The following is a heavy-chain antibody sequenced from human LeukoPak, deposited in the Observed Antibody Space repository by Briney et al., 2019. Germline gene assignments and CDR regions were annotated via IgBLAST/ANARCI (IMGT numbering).Heavy chain of an antibody. J-gene: IGHJ4*02. D-gene: IGHD6-19*01. CDR3: ARVTPLYSNGWYDIGPEVTPLYYFDY. CDR1: GGPIIASY. V-gene: IGHV4-59*01. Sequence: SETLSLTCAVSGGPIIASYWSWIRQPPGKGLEWIGYIYYSGSTNYNPSLKSRVTISVDTSKNQFSLKLSSVTAADTAVYYCARVTPLYSNGWYDIGPEVTPLYYFDYWGQGTLVTVSS. CDR2: IYYSGST.